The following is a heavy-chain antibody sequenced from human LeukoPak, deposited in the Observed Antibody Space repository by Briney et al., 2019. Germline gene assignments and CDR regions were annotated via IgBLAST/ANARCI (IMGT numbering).Heavy chain of an antibody. CDR2: IYSGGST. Sequence: GGSLRLSCAASGFTVSSNYMSWVRQAPGKGLEWVSVIYSGGSTYYADSVKGRFTISRDNSENTLFLQMNSLTAEDTAVYYCARDSSGMYCFDYWGQGTLVTVSS. D-gene: IGHD6-19*01. CDR3: ARDSSGMYCFDY. V-gene: IGHV3-53*01. CDR1: GFTVSSNY. J-gene: IGHJ4*02.